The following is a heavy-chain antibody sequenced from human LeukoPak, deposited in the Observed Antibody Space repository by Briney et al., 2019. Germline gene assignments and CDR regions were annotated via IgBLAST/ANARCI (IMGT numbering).Heavy chain of an antibody. V-gene: IGHV4-39*07. CDR2: IYYSGST. J-gene: IGHJ4*02. Sequence: SETLSLTSTVSGGSISSYYWGWIRQPPGKGLEWIGSIYYSGSTYYNPSLKSRVTISVDTSKNQFSLKLSSVTAADTAVYYCARVRGIADNFDYWGQGTLVTVSS. CDR3: ARVRGIADNFDY. CDR1: GGSISSYY. D-gene: IGHD6-13*01.